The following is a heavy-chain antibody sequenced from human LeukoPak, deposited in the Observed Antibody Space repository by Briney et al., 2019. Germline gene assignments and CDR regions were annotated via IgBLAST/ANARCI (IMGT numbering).Heavy chain of an antibody. CDR1: GGSISSYY. J-gene: IGHJ4*02. Sequence: SETLSLTCTVSGGSISSYYWSWIRQPPGKGLEWIGYIYYSGSTSYNPSLKSRVTMSVDTSRNQFSLKLSSVTAADTAMYYCARDLGYSSGWYDYWGQGTLVTVSS. V-gene: IGHV4-59*01. CDR3: ARDLGYSSGWYDY. CDR2: IYYSGST. D-gene: IGHD6-19*01.